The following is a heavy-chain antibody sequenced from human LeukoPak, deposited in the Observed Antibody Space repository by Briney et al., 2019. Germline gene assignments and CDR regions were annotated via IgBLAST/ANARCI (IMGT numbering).Heavy chain of an antibody. Sequence: GESLKISCKGSGYIFTSYWITWVRQMPGRGLEWMGIIYPGDSDSRYSPSFQGQVTISADESISTAYLQWSSLKASDTAMYYCARRSYGGKDFDYWGQGTLVTVSS. CDR3: ARRSYGGKDFDY. CDR1: GYIFTSYW. D-gene: IGHD4-23*01. V-gene: IGHV5-51*01. J-gene: IGHJ4*02. CDR2: IYPGDSDS.